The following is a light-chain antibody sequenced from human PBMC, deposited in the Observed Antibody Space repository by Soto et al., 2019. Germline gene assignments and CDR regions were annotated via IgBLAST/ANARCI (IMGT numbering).Light chain of an antibody. CDR3: QHYNYWPYT. Sequence: ETVLTQSPATLSLSPGKSATLSCRASQTIDNTLAWYQRKPGQAPRLLIYDASTRATGVPARFSGSGSGTDFTLTISSLQSEDFAVYYCQHYNYWPYTFGQGTKVDI. V-gene: IGKV3-15*01. CDR2: DAS. CDR1: QTIDNT. J-gene: IGKJ2*01.